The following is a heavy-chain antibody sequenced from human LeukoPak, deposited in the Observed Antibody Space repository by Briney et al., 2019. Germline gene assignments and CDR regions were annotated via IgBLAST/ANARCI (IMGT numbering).Heavy chain of an antibody. CDR2: IYTTGST. V-gene: IGHV4-61*09. CDR3: ARGLSVNWFDP. Sequence: SQTLSLTCTVSGGSISSTSYYWSWIRQPAGKGLEWIGHIYTTGSTNYNPSLKSRVTISLDTSKNHFSLKLSSVTAADTAVYYCARGLSVNWFDPWGQGTLVTVSS. J-gene: IGHJ5*02. CDR1: GGSISSTSYY.